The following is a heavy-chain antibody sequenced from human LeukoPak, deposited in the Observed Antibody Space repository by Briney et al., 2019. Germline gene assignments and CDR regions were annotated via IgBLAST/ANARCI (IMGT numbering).Heavy chain of an antibody. CDR1: GGPLRSYH. CDR3: ARSYDTNCDY. Sequence: PSQTLSLTCSVHGGPLRSYHGASVRQPTGKGLEWIGYIYYSGSTSYNPSLKSRLTISVDRSKNQFSLKLSSVAAADTAVYYCARSYDTNCDYWGQGTLVTVSS. D-gene: IGHD3-3*01. CDR2: IYYSGST. J-gene: IGHJ4*02. V-gene: IGHV4-59*01.